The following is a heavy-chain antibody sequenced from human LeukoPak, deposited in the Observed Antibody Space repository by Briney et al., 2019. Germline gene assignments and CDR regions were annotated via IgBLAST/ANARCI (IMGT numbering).Heavy chain of an antibody. V-gene: IGHV3-33*01. Sequence: PGRSLRLSCAASGFTFSTYGMHWVRQAPGKGMEGEAVIRDDGNNKLYVDSVRGRFTISRDNSKNTLYLQMNSLRAEDTAVYYCARAYYSDITDYPYIGYWGQGVLVTVSS. CDR3: ARAYYSDITDYPYIGY. D-gene: IGHD3-22*01. CDR1: GFTFSTYG. J-gene: IGHJ4*02. CDR2: IRDDGNNK.